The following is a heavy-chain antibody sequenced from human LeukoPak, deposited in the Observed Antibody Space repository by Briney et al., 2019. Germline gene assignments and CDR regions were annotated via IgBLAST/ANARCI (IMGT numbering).Heavy chain of an antibody. V-gene: IGHV3-21*01. Sequence: GGSLRLSCAASGFTFSNYNMNWVRQAPGKGLDWVSSIRRTTTYVYYADSVKGRFTISRDNAKNSLYLQMNSLRAEDTAVYYCARDSLTMIVGRQKRGLDYWGQGTLVTVSS. CDR1: GFTFSNYN. CDR2: IRRTTTYV. CDR3: ARDSLTMIVGRQKRGLDY. D-gene: IGHD3-22*01. J-gene: IGHJ4*02.